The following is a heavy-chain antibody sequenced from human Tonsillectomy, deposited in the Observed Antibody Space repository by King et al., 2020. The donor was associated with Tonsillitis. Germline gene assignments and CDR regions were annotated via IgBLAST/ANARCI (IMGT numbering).Heavy chain of an antibody. D-gene: IGHD3-22*01. CDR1: GGSISSSTYY. CDR2: IYYSGTT. Sequence: QLQESGPGLVKPSETLSLTCTVSGGSISSSTYYWGWIRQPPGKGLGWIGSIYYSGTTYYNPSLKSRVTISVDTSKSQFSLNLSSVTAADTAVYYCARRGSTGYYDYWGQGTRVTVSS. CDR3: ARRGSTGYYDY. J-gene: IGHJ4*02. V-gene: IGHV4-39*01.